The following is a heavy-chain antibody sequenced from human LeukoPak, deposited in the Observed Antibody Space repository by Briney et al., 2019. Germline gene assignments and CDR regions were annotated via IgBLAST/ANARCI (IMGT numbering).Heavy chain of an antibody. D-gene: IGHD3-10*01. CDR3: ARHSNRGSGNPLDSDY. CDR1: GFTFSDYY. CDR2: ISDSGNAI. Sequence: GGSLRLSCAASGFTFSDYYMSWIRQAPGKGLEWVSYISDSGNAIFYTDSMKGRFTISRDNAKNSLFLQMNSLRAEDTAVFYRARHSNRGSGNPLDSDYWGQGTLVTVSS. J-gene: IGHJ4*02. V-gene: IGHV3-11*01.